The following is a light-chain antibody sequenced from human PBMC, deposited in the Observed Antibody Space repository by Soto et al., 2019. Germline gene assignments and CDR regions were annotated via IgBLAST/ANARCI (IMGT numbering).Light chain of an antibody. Sequence: QSVLTQPACVSGSPGHSITISCTGTSSDVGDYNYISWYQQQPGNAPKLIIYEVTNRPSGVSNRFSGSKSGNTASLTISGLQAEDEAEYFCTSYRGTTLGVLFGGGTKVTVL. CDR2: EVT. CDR3: TSYRGTTLGVL. V-gene: IGLV2-14*01. J-gene: IGLJ2*01. CDR1: SSDVGDYNY.